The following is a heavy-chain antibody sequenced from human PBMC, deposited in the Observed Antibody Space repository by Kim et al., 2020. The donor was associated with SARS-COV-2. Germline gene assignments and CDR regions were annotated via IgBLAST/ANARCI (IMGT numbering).Heavy chain of an antibody. V-gene: IGHV4-39*01. D-gene: IGHD6-13*01. CDR1: GGSIGSNTYH. J-gene: IGHJ4*02. CDR3: ARHLYSSNWDH. CDR2: MYDSGST. Sequence: SETLSLTCIVSGGSIGSNTYHWGWIRQPPGKGLEWIGSMYDSGSTYYNPSLQSRVTISVDTSQNQFSLKVSSVTAADTAVYYCARHLYSSNWDHWGQGTLVTVSS.